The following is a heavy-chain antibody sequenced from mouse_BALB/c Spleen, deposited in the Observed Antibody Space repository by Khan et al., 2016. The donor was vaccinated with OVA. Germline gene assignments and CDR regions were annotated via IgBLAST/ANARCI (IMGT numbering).Heavy chain of an antibody. CDR3: AREIYYDYAYYYAMDY. J-gene: IGHJ4*01. CDR2: IWGDGST. Sequence: QVQLKQSGPGLVAPSQSLSITCTVSGFSLTGYGVNWVRQPPGKGLEWLGMIWGDGSTDYNSALNTRLSISTDNSKSHDFLKMNSLHTDDTARYYCAREIYYDYAYYYAMDYWGQGTSVTVSS. V-gene: IGHV2-6-7*01. D-gene: IGHD2-4*01. CDR1: GFSLTGYG.